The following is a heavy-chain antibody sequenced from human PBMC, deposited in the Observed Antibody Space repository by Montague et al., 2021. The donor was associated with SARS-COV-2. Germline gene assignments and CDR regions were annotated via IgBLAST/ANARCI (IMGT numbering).Heavy chain of an antibody. CDR3: ARGHSAYDDPTGFDP. Sequence: SETLSLTCTVSGGSISSSSYYWGWIRQPPGKGLEWIGSIYYSGSTYYNPSLKSRVTISVDTSKNQFSLKLSSVTAADTAVYYCARGHSAYDDPTGFDPWGQGTMVTVSS. J-gene: IGHJ5*02. CDR2: IYYSGST. D-gene: IGHD5-12*01. V-gene: IGHV4-39*01. CDR1: GGSISSSSYY.